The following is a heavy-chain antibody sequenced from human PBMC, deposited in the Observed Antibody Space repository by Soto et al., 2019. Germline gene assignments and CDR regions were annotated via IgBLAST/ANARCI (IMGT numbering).Heavy chain of an antibody. CDR1: GVSISSGNW. J-gene: IGHJ4*02. V-gene: IGHV4-4*02. Sequence: PSETLSLTCAVSGVSISSGNWWTWVRQTPQRGLEYIGEIFHDGTANYYPSFERRVAISVDTSKNQFSLKLTSVTAADTAVYYCAEMAPAAGEEYYFDYWGQGTLVTVSS. D-gene: IGHD6-13*01. CDR3: AEMAPAAGEEYYFDY. CDR2: IFHDGTA.